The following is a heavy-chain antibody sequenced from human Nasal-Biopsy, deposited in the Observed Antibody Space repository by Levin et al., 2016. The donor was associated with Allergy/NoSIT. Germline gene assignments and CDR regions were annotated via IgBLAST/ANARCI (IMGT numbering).Heavy chain of an antibody. CDR3: ARVGLDCSSTSCYDF. Sequence: GGSLRLSCAASGFTFSSYAVHWVRQAPGKGLEWVAFISYDGSNKLYADTVKGRFTIFRDNSKNTLSLQMNSLGAEDTAVYYCARVGLDCSSTSCYDFWGQGTLVTVSS. V-gene: IGHV3-30*04. CDR2: ISYDGSNK. D-gene: IGHD2-2*01. CDR1: GFTFSSYA. J-gene: IGHJ4*02.